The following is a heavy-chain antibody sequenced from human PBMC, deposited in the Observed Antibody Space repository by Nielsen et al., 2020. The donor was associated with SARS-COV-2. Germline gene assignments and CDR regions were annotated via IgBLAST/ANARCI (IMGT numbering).Heavy chain of an antibody. CDR2: IKLDGSEK. CDR3: TRGGYSYQL. Sequence: GESLKISCVVSGFNFRGYWMTWVRQAPGKGLEWVGNIKLDGSEKYYVDSVKGRFTISRDNARNTLYLQMNSLRVEDTAVYYCTRGGYSYQLWGQGTLVTVSS. J-gene: IGHJ4*02. V-gene: IGHV3-7*01. CDR1: GFNFRGYW. D-gene: IGHD5-18*01.